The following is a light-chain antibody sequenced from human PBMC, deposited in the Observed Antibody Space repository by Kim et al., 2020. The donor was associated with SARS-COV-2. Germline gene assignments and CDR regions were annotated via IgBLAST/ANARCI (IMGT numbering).Light chain of an antibody. CDR1: ALSNQF. CDR3: QSADTTGTSGR. V-gene: IGLV3-25*03. J-gene: IGLJ2*01. CDR2: KDV. Sequence: SYELTQPPSVSLSPGQTARITCSGDALSNQFSYWYQQKPGQAPVLTIYKDVERPSGIPERFSGSTSGTTVTLTISAVQAEDGADYYGQSADTTGTSGRLGGGTRLTVL.